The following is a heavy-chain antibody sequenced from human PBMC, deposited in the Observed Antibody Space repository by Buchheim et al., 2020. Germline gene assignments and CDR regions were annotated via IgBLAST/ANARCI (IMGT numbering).Heavy chain of an antibody. CDR3: ARDIAAAGIFWVGGHNWFDP. CDR2: IIPILGIA. CDR1: GGTFSSYT. V-gene: IGHV1-69*02. J-gene: IGHJ5*02. Sequence: QVQLVQSGAEVKKPGSSVKVSCKASGGTFSSYTISWVRQAPGQGLEWMGRIIPILGIANYAQKFQGRVTITADKSTSTAYMELSSLRSEDTAVYYCARDIAAAGIFWVGGHNWFDPWGQGTL. D-gene: IGHD6-13*01.